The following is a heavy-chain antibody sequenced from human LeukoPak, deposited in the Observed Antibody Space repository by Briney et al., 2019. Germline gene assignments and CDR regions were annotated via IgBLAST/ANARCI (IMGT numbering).Heavy chain of an antibody. J-gene: IGHJ4*02. D-gene: IGHD6-19*01. CDR3: ARDRGSSGWLFDC. CDR2: ISSNGGTT. CDR1: GFTFNNYA. Sequence: GSLRLSCAASGFTFNNYAMHWVRQAPGKGLQYGSAISSNGGTTYYANSVKGRFTISRDNSKNTLYLQMGSLRAEDMAMYYCARDRGSSGWLFDCWGQGTLVTVSS. V-gene: IGHV3-64*01.